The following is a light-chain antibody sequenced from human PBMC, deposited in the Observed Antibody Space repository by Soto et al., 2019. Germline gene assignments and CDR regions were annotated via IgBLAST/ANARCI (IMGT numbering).Light chain of an antibody. Sequence: QSVLTQPASVSGSPGQSITISCTGTSSDVGGYNYVSWYQQHPGKAPKFMIYDVSNRPSGVSNRFSGSKSGNTASLTISVLHAEDEADYYCSSYTTSNTRQIVFGTGTKVTV. CDR2: DVS. CDR1: SSDVGGYNY. CDR3: SSYTTSNTRQIV. J-gene: IGLJ1*01. V-gene: IGLV2-14*01.